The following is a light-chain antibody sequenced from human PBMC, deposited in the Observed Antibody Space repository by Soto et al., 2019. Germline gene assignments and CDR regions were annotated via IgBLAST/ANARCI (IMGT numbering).Light chain of an antibody. J-gene: IGKJ1*01. Sequence: DNPTTPSPSPLSSSVGHIVTITCRASQTIRIYLNWFQQKPGKAPNLLIYGASSLQSGVPSRFSGSRSGTDFTLTINSLQPEDFATYYCQQSYCSPPTVGQGTKVDI. V-gene: IGKV1-39*01. CDR1: QTIRIY. CDR3: QQSYCSPPT. CDR2: GAS.